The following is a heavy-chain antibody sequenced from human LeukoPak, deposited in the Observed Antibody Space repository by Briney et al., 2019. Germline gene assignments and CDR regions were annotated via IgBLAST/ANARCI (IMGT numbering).Heavy chain of an antibody. CDR3: ARGLFRGVRTDPYYHYYMDV. V-gene: IGHV4-4*07. D-gene: IGHD3-10*01. J-gene: IGHJ6*03. Sequence: SETLSLTCTVSGGSIRSYYWSWIRQSAGKGLEWIGRFYSSVSTNYNPSLESRVTMSVDTSRNLFYLNLTSVTAADTAVYFCARGLFRGVRTDPYYHYYMDVWGKGTTVTVSS. CDR2: FYSSVST. CDR1: GGSIRSYY.